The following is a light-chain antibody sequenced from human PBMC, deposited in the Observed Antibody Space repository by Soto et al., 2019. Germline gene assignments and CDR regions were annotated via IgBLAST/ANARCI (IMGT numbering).Light chain of an antibody. Sequence: QSVLTQPPSASGSPGQSVTISCTGTSGDVGGYNYVSWYQQHPGKAPKLMIYDVNKRPSGVPDRFSGSKSGNTASLTVSGLQAEDEADHYCSSHAGSNNPFVFGTGTKLTVL. J-gene: IGLJ1*01. CDR2: DVN. CDR1: SGDVGGYNY. CDR3: SSHAGSNNPFV. V-gene: IGLV2-8*01.